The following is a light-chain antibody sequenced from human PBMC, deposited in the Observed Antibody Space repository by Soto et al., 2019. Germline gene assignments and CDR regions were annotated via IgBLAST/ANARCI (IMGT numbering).Light chain of an antibody. V-gene: IGKV3-15*01. CDR1: QSVSSN. Sequence: VRMSQSPGTLSLTKGERATLSCRASQSVSSNYLAWYQQKPGQAPRLLIYDASTRATGISARFSGSGSGTEFTLTISSLQSEDFAFYYCQQYNNWPWPFGQGSKV. CDR2: DAS. J-gene: IGKJ1*01. CDR3: QQYNNWPWP.